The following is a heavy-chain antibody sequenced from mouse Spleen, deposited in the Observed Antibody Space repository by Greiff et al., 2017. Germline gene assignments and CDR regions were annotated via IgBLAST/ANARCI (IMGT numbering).Heavy chain of an antibody. CDR1: GYSITSGYD. Sequence: EVKLMESGPGMVKPSQSLSLTCTVTGYSITSGYDWHWIRHFPGNKLEWVGYISYSGSTNYNPSLKSRISITHDTSKNHFFLKLNSVTTEDTATYYCARGGNYIYAMDYWGQGTSVTVSS. J-gene: IGHJ4*01. V-gene: IGHV3-1*01. CDR2: ISYSGST. CDR3: ARGGNYIYAMDY. D-gene: IGHD2-1*01.